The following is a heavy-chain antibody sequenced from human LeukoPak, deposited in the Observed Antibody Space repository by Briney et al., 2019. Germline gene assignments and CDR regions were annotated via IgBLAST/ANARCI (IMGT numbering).Heavy chain of an antibody. J-gene: IGHJ3*02. CDR1: AFTLSNHW. CDR3: ARVVPGGPSYVDAFDI. D-gene: IGHD3-16*01. CDR2: IKRDDSEK. V-gene: IGHV3-7*01. Sequence: PGGSLRLSCVASAFTLSNHWMGWVRQAPGKGLEWVANIKRDDSEKNYVGTVKGRFTISRDNANNSLFLQMNSLRAEDTAVYYCARVVPGGPSYVDAFDIWGQGTMVTVSS.